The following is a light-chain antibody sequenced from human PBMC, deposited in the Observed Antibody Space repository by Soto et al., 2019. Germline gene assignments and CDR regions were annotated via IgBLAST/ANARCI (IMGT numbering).Light chain of an antibody. V-gene: IGLV2-14*01. J-gene: IGLJ2*01. CDR3: TSYTRRSTLV. CDR2: EVN. CDR1: SSDVGGFNY. Sequence: QSALTQPASVSGSPGQSITISCTGTSSDVGGFNYVSWYQQHPGKVPKLLMYEVNNRPSGVSNRFSGSKSGNTASLTISGLQAQDEADYYCTSYTRRSTLVFGGGTKLTVL.